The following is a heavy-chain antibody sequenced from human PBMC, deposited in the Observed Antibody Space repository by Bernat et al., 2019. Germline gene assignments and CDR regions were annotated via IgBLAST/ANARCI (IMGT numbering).Heavy chain of an antibody. V-gene: IGHV3-33*01. CDR2: IWYDGSNK. D-gene: IGHD2-15*01. Sequence: QVRLVESGGGVVQPGTSLTLSCAVSGFTFSSYGMHWVRQAPGKGLEWVAVIWYDGSNKYYADSVKGRFTISRDNSKNTLYLQMNSLRAEDTAVYYCARDHRSGGSRTHAFDIWGQGTMVTVSS. J-gene: IGHJ3*02. CDR3: ARDHRSGGSRTHAFDI. CDR1: GFTFSSYG.